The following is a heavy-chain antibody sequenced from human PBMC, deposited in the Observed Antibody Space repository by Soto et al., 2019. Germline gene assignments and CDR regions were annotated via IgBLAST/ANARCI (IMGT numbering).Heavy chain of an antibody. CDR1: GFSVSDNY. CDR3: ASDPGYGRGVSFDP. CDR2: IYSSGDT. Sequence: EVQLVESGGGLVQPGGSLRLSCAASGFSVSDNYMSWVRQAPGKGLEWISVIYSSGDTYYADSVKGRLTISRDISRNTQYLQINDLRVEDTAIYYCASDPGYGRGVSFDPWGQGIPVTVSS. D-gene: IGHD3-16*01. J-gene: IGHJ5*02. V-gene: IGHV3-66*01.